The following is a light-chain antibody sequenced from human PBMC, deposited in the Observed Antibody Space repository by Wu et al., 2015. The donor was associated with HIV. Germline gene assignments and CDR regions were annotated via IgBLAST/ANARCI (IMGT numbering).Light chain of an antibody. J-gene: IGKJ4*01. Sequence: PRERATLSCRASQSVNNYLTWYQQKPGQAPRLLIYDASKRATGIPARFSGSGSGTDFTLTISSLEPEDFAVYYCQQRINWPLTFGGGTKVEIK. CDR1: QSVNNY. V-gene: IGKV3-11*01. CDR2: DAS. CDR3: QQRINWPLT.